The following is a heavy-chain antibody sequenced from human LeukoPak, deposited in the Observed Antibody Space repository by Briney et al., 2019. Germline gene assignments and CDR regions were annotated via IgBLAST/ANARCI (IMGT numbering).Heavy chain of an antibody. CDR1: GYTFTGHY. CDR2: INGNTGDT. D-gene: IGHD6-13*01. Sequence: ASVKVSCMASGYTFTGHYVHWVRQAPGQGLEWMGWINGNTGDTNYAQRFQGRVTMIRETSISTMYMELSRLRSDDTAVYYCGREYSSSLFDYWGQGTLVTVSS. J-gene: IGHJ4*02. V-gene: IGHV1-2*02. CDR3: GREYSSSLFDY.